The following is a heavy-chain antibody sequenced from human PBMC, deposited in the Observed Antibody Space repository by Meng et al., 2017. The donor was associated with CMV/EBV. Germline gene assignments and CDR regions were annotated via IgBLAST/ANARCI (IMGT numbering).Heavy chain of an antibody. CDR2: ISSSGSTI. V-gene: IGHV3-11*04. D-gene: IGHD2-2*03. J-gene: IGHJ4*02. CDR3: ARDGYCSSTSCYAVAY. Sequence: GGSLRLSCAASGFTFSDYYMSWIRQAPGKGLEWVSYISSSGSTIYYADPVKGRFTISRDNAKNSLYLQMNSLRAEDTAVYYCARDGYCSSTSCYAVAYWGQGTLVTVSS. CDR1: GFTFSDYY.